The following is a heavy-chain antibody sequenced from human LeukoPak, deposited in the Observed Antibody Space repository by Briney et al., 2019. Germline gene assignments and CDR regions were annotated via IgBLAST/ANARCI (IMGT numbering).Heavy chain of an antibody. CDR3: ARDGGHSGYDLLDY. J-gene: IGHJ4*02. V-gene: IGHV3-7*01. CDR1: GLTFSSYW. CDR2: IKQDGSEK. D-gene: IGHD5-12*01. Sequence: GGSLRLSCAASGLTFSSYWMTWVRQAPGKGLEWVANIKQDGSEKYYVDSVKGRFTISRDNAKNSLYLQMNSLRAVDTAVYYCARDGGHSGYDLLDYWGQGTLVTVSS.